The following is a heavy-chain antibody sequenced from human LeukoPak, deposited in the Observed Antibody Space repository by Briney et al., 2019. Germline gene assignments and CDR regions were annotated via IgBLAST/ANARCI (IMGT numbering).Heavy chain of an antibody. CDR2: IGAYNGNT. J-gene: IGHJ6*03. Sequence: ASVKVSCKASGYTFTSYGISWVRQAPGQGLEWMGWIGAYNGNTNYAQKLQGRVTMTTDTSTSTAYMELRSLRSDDTAVYYCARDIVVVPAAPFYYYYYYMDVWGKGTTVTVSS. CDR3: ARDIVVVPAAPFYYYYYYMDV. CDR1: GYTFTSYG. V-gene: IGHV1-18*01. D-gene: IGHD2-2*01.